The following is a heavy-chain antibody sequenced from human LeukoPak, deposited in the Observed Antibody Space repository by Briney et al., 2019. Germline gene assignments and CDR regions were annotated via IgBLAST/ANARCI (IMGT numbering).Heavy chain of an antibody. Sequence: GGSLRLSCAASGFTFSSYSMHWVRQAPGKGLEWVALILFDGSKNYYADSVKGRFAISRDNSENTLYLQMNSLRGDDTAVYYCARDRYYGSGSRLTYFDYWGQGTLVTVS. CDR2: ILFDGSKN. CDR3: ARDRYYGSGSRLTYFDY. V-gene: IGHV3-30*09. D-gene: IGHD3-10*01. J-gene: IGHJ4*02. CDR1: GFTFSSYS.